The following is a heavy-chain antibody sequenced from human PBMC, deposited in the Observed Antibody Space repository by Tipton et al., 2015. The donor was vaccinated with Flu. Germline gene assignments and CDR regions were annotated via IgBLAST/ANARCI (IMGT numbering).Heavy chain of an antibody. CDR1: GDSMRSDYF. CDR2: IHYSGSP. Sequence: TLSLTCTVSGDSMRSDYFWAWIRQAPGKGLEWIGNIHYSGSPHYNPSLKSRVTISLDTAKNQFSQRLSSVTAADTAVYYCARSTYHYGSGSSDYWGQGTLVTVSS. D-gene: IGHD3-10*01. CDR3: ARSTYHYGSGSSDY. J-gene: IGHJ4*02. V-gene: IGHV4-38-2*02.